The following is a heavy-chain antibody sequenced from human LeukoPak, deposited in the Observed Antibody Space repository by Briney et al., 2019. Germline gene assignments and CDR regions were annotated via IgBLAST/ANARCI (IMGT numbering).Heavy chain of an antibody. V-gene: IGHV4-39*02. CDR3: ARDGEFGELPDY. CDR1: GGSISSSSYY. D-gene: IGHD3-10*01. CDR2: IYYSGST. Sequence: SETLSLTCTVSGGSISSSSYYWGWIRQPPGKGLEWIGSIYYSGSTYYNPSLKSRVTISVDTSKNQFSLKLSSVTAADTAVYYCARDGEFGELPDYWGQGTLVTVSS. J-gene: IGHJ4*02.